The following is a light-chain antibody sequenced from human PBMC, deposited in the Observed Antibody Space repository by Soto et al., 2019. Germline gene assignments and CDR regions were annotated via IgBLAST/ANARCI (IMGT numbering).Light chain of an antibody. CDR1: QSVSAN. CDR2: GIS. Sequence: IVLTQSPAALSVSLGERVTLSCRASQSVSANLAWYQQRPGQAPRLLIYGISNGAPDTPDRFSGSGSGTESTLTISSLQSEDSAVYYCQQYNIWPPWTFGQGTKVDIK. CDR3: QQYNIWPPWT. V-gene: IGKV3-15*01. J-gene: IGKJ1*01.